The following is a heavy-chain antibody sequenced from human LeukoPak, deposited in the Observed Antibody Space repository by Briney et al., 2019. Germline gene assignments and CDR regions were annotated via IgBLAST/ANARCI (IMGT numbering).Heavy chain of an antibody. D-gene: IGHD2-2*01. J-gene: IGHJ4*02. CDR2: ISSSGGTT. Sequence: GGSLRLSCAASGFTFISYSMRWVRQAPGKGLEYVSAISSSGGTTNSPNSVKGRFTISRDNSKNTLYLQMGSLRAEDMAVYYCARTYCSSTSCLVDYWGQGTLVTVSS. CDR1: GFTFISYS. CDR3: ARTYCSSTSCLVDY. V-gene: IGHV3-64*01.